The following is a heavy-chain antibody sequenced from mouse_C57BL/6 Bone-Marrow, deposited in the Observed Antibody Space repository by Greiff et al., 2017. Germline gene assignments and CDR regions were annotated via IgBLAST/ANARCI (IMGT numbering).Heavy chain of an antibody. J-gene: IGHJ4*01. Sequence: QVQLQQPGAELVKPGASVKMSCKASGYTFTSYWITWVKQRPGQGLEWIGDIYPGSGSTNYNEKFKSKATLTVDTSSSTAYMQLSSRTSEDSAVYDCARPYYGNSFYAMDYWGQGTSVTVSS. CDR2: IYPGSGST. V-gene: IGHV1-55*01. CDR3: ARPYYGNSFYAMDY. D-gene: IGHD2-10*01. CDR1: GYTFTSYW.